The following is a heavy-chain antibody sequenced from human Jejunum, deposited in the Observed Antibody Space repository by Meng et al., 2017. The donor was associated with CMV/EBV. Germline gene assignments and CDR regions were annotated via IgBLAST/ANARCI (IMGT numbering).Heavy chain of an antibody. D-gene: IGHD5-18*01. J-gene: IGHJ4*02. CDR1: GGSVTTRGNF. CDR2: ISYSATT. CDR3: ARGYSDFDY. V-gene: IGHV4-61*08. Sequence: SLSCTVAGGSVTTRGNFWSWVRQSPGKGLEWIGYISYSATTQYNPSFRSRVSILVDASNSQFSLKLTSVTVADTAIYFCARGYSDFDYWGQGTLVTVSS.